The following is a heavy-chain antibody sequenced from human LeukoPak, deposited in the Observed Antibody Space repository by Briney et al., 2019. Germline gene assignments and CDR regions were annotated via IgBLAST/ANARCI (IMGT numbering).Heavy chain of an antibody. D-gene: IGHD2-21*02. CDR2: IYDTGST. CDR3: ARNGFRTYCGTGCYSDYMDV. V-gene: IGHV4-59*02. CDR1: GASVSRES. Sequence: KPSETLSLTCTVSGASVSRESWTWIRQPAGKGLEWIGYIYDTGSTTYNPSLQSRLTISVDTSKNQFSLKLTSVTAADTAVYYCARNGFRTYCGTGCYSDYMDVWGKGATVTVSS. J-gene: IGHJ6*03.